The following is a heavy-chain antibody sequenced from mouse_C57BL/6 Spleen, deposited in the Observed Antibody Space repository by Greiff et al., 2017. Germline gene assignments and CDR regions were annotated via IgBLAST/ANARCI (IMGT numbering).Heavy chain of an antibody. J-gene: IGHJ2*01. CDR3: ARGLNSNDY. D-gene: IGHD1-3*01. CDR2: INPNNGGT. Sequence: EVQLQQSGPELVKPGASVKISCKASGYTFTDYYMNWVKQSHGKGLEWIGDINPNNGGTSYNQKFKGKATLTVDKSSSTAYMELRSLTSEDSAVYYYARGLNSNDYWGQGTTLTVSS. V-gene: IGHV1-26*01. CDR1: GYTFTDYY.